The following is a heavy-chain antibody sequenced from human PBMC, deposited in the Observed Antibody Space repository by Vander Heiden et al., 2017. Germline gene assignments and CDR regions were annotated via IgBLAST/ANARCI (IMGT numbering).Heavy chain of an antibody. CDR1: GFTFSNYA. CDR2: ISGGGETT. V-gene: IGHV3-23*01. J-gene: IGHJ4*02. CDR3: AKDLRDFWSGYYFDY. Sequence: EVQLLESGGGLVQPGGSLRLSCAASGFTFSNYAMSWVRPVPGKGLEWFSIISGGGETTYYADSVKGRFTISRDNSKNTLYLQMNSLTAEDTAVYYCAKDLRDFWSGYYFDYWGQGTLVTVSS. D-gene: IGHD3-3*01.